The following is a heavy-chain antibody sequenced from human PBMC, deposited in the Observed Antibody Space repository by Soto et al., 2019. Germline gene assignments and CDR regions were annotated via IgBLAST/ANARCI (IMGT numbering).Heavy chain of an antibody. D-gene: IGHD2-2*01. CDR1: GYRFTSYW. CDR3: ARVGRSTGAAAEYFFDY. J-gene: IGHJ4*02. Sequence: PGESLKISCRASGYRFTSYWIGWVRQMPGKGLEWMGIIYPPDSDTRYSPSFQGQVTISVDKSISTAYLQWSSLRASDTDMYYCARVGRSTGAAAEYFFDYWGQGTPVTVSS. CDR2: IYPPDSDT. V-gene: IGHV5-51*01.